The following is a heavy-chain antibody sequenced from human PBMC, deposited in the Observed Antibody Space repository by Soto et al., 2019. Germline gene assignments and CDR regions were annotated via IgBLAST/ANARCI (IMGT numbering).Heavy chain of an antibody. CDR2: IKSKTDGGTT. CDR3: AKPPGSWGSYRLGFDY. Sequence: EVQLVESGGGLVKPGGSLRLSCAASGFTFSNAWMSWVRQAPGKGLEWVGRIKSKTDGGTTDYAAPVKGRFTISRDNSKNTLYLQMNSLRAEDTAVYYCAKPPGSWGSYRLGFDYWGQGTLVTVSS. J-gene: IGHJ4*02. D-gene: IGHD3-16*02. V-gene: IGHV3-15*01. CDR1: GFTFSNAW.